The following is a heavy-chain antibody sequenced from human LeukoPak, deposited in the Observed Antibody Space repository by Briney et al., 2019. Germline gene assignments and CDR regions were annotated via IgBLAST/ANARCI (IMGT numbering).Heavy chain of an antibody. V-gene: IGHV3-49*04. CDR1: GFTFGDYA. CDR2: IRNKAYGGTT. J-gene: IGHJ4*02. Sequence: GGSLRVSCTASGFTFGDYAMSWVRQAPGKGLEWVGFIRNKAYGGTTEYAASVKGRFTISRDDSKSIAYLQVNSLKTEDTAVYYCTRDWFGVAIDYWGQGTLVTVSS. D-gene: IGHD3-10*01. CDR3: TRDWFGVAIDY.